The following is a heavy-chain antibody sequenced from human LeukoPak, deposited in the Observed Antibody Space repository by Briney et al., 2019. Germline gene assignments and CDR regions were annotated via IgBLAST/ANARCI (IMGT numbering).Heavy chain of an antibody. CDR1: GFNSGNYW. V-gene: IGHV3-7*01. J-gene: IGHJ4*02. CDR3: ARDYKWMTTIHY. Sequence: GGSLRLSCAASGFNSGNYWMSWVRQAPGQRLEWLANIKQDGIETYYLDSVKGRFTISRDSARNSVYLQMNSLRAEDTAVYYCARDYKWMTTIHYWGQGTLVTVSS. CDR2: IKQDGIET. D-gene: IGHD5-24*01.